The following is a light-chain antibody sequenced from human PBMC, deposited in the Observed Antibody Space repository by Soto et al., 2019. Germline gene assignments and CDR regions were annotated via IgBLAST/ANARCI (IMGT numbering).Light chain of an antibody. CDR2: DAT. J-gene: IGKJ5*01. V-gene: IGKV3-11*01. CDR1: QSVTTY. CDR3: QQRSNWPPIT. Sequence: EIVLTQSPVTLSFSPGERATLSCRASQSVTTYLAWYQQKPGQAPRLLIYDATNRATGIPDRFSGSGSGTDFTLTISSLEPEDFAVYYCQQRSNWPPITFGQGTRLENK.